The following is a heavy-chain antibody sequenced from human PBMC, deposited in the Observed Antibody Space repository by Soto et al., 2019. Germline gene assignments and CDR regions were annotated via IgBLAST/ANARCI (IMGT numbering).Heavy chain of an antibody. CDR1: GGSFSGYY. CDR2: INHSGST. V-gene: IGHV4-34*01. Sequence: SETLSLTCAVYGGSFSGYYWSWIRQPPGKGLEWIGEINHSGSTNYNPSLKSRVTISVDTSKNQFSLKLSSVTAADTAVYYCARGITMVRGVNNWFDPWGQGTLVTVSS. CDR3: ARGITMVRGVNNWFDP. J-gene: IGHJ5*02. D-gene: IGHD3-10*01.